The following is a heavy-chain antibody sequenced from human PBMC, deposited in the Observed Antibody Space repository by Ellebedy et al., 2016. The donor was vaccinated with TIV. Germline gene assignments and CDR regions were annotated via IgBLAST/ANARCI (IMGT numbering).Heavy chain of an antibody. CDR2: IWYDGSNK. J-gene: IGHJ6*02. D-gene: IGHD3-22*01. Sequence: GGSLRLSXAASGFTFSSYGMHWVRQAPGKGLEWVAVIWYDGSNKYYADSVKGRFTISRDNSKNTLYLQMNSLRAEDTAVYYCARFGGGSNYYDSSGYYEYYYYGMDVWGQGTTVTVSS. CDR1: GFTFSSYG. V-gene: IGHV3-33*01. CDR3: ARFGGGSNYYDSSGYYEYYYYGMDV.